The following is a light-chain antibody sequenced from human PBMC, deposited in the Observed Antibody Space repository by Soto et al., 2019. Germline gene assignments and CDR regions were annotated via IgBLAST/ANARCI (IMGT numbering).Light chain of an antibody. Sequence: QSVLTQPASVSGSPGQSITISCTGTSSDVGGYNYVSWYQQLPGKAPKLMIYDVNNRPSGVSNRFSGSKSGNTASLTISGLQAEDEADYYCSSYTSSSILGYVFGTGTKVTVL. V-gene: IGLV2-14*01. CDR1: SSDVGGYNY. J-gene: IGLJ1*01. CDR2: DVN. CDR3: SSYTSSSILGYV.